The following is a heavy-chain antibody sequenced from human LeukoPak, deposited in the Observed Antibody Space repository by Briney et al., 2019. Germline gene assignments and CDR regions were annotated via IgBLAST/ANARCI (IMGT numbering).Heavy chain of an antibody. V-gene: IGHV4-59*01. D-gene: IGHD3-3*01. Sequence: SETLSLTCTVSGGSISSYYWSWIRQPPGKGLEWIGYIYYSGSTNYNPSLKSRVTISVDTSKNQFSLRLNSVTAADTAVYYCARDRTIRYFQHWGQGTLVTVSS. J-gene: IGHJ1*01. CDR3: ARDRTIRYFQH. CDR1: GGSISSYY. CDR2: IYYSGST.